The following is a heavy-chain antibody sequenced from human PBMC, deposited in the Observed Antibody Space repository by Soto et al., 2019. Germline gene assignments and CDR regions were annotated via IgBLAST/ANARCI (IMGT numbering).Heavy chain of an antibody. Sequence: SETLSLTCAVSCGSISSSNWWRWVRQPPGKGLERIGEIYHSGSTNYNPSLKSRVTISVDKSKNQFSLKLSSVTAADTAVYYCAVGIAVAGTLAYWGQGTLVTVS. V-gene: IGHV4-4*02. CDR1: CGSISSSNW. D-gene: IGHD6-19*01. J-gene: IGHJ4*02. CDR2: IYHSGST. CDR3: AVGIAVAGTLAY.